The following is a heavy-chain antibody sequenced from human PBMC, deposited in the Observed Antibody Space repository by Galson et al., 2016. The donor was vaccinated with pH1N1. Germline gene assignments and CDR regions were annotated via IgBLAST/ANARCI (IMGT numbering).Heavy chain of an antibody. CDR1: GYIFTSDY. CDR3: IRDLGRLRAF. V-gene: IGHV1-46*03. J-gene: IGHJ1*01. CDR2: IDPSNGGT. Sequence: SVKVSCKASGYIFTSDYFHWVRQAPGQGLEWMGVIDPSNGGTTFAQKFQGLVTMTRDTSTSPVYMQVSGLKSDYTAVYYCIRDLGRLRAFWGQGTLVTVSS. D-gene: IGHD7-27*01.